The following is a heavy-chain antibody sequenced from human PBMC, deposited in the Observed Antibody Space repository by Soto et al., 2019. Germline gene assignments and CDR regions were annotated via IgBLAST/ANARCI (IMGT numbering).Heavy chain of an antibody. J-gene: IGHJ6*02. Sequence: KVSCKASRYTFTNFYIHWLRQAPGQGLEWMGIINPSGGSTTYPQKFQGRVTMTRDTSTSTVHMELITLRSEDTAVYYCARSQVGGPLDVWGHGTTVTVSS. CDR2: INPSGGST. V-gene: IGHV1-46*01. CDR1: RYTFTNFY. D-gene: IGHD6-19*01. CDR3: ARSQVGGPLDV.